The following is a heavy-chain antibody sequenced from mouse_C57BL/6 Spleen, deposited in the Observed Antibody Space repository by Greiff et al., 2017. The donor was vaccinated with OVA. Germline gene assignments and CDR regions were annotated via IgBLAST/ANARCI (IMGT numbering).Heavy chain of an antibody. CDR2: IDPSDSYT. J-gene: IGHJ1*03. V-gene: IGHV1-50*01. D-gene: IGHD1-1*01. CDR1: GYTFTSYW. CDR3: ARRRVVATGYFDV. Sequence: QVQLQQPGAELVKPGASVKLSCKAFGYTFTSYWMQWVKQRPGQGLEWIGEIDPSDSYTNYNQKFKGKATLTVDTSSSTAYMQLSSLTSEDSAVYYCARRRVVATGYFDVWGTGTTVTVSS.